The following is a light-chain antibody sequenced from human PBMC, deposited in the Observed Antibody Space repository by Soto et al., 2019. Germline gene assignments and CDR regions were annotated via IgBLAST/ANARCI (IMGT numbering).Light chain of an antibody. CDR2: GNT. CDR1: GSNIGAGFD. V-gene: IGLV1-40*01. J-gene: IGLJ3*02. Sequence: QSVLTQPPSVSGAPGQRVTISCTGSGSNIGAGFDVHWYQQLPGTSPKLLIYGNTNRPSGVPDRFSGSKPGTSASLAISGLQAEDEADYYCQSYDSSLRGWVFGGGTKLTVL. CDR3: QSYDSSLRGWV.